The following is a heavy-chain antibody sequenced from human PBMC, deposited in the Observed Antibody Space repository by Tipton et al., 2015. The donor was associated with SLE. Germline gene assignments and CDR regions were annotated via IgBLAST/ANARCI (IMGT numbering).Heavy chain of an antibody. CDR2: ISESGDT. J-gene: IGHJ4*02. Sequence: GLVKPSETLSLTCTVSGYSISSGYYWVWIRQPPGRGLEWIGYISESGDTKYNPSLTSRVTMSVDTSKNQFSLKLTSLTAADTAIYFCARDGGGDMLDFWGQGALVAVSS. CDR3: ARDGGGDMLDF. CDR1: GYSISSGYY. D-gene: IGHD3-3*01. V-gene: IGHV4-38-2*02.